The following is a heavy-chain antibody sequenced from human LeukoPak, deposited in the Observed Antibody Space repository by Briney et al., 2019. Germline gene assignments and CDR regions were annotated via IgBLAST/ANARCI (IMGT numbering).Heavy chain of an antibody. Sequence: ASVKVSCKASGYTFTGYYMHWVRQAPGQGLEWMGRINPNSGGTNYAQKFQGRVTITTDTSTSTAYMELSRLRSDDTAVYYCARDPNTSSGWFVDYWGQGTLVTVSS. V-gene: IGHV1-2*06. CDR1: GYTFTGYY. J-gene: IGHJ4*02. CDR2: INPNSGGT. CDR3: ARDPNTSSGWFVDY. D-gene: IGHD6-19*01.